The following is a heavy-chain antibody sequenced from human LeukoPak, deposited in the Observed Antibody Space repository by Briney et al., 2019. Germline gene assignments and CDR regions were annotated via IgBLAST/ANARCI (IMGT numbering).Heavy chain of an antibody. CDR2: ISWNSASI. CDR3: AKFQGPNYYDSSGYYYFDY. D-gene: IGHD3-22*01. V-gene: IGHV3-9*01. CDR1: GFTFDDYA. Sequence: GRSLRLSCAASGFTFDDYAMHWVRQAPGKGLEWVSGISWNSASIGYADSVKGRFTISRDNAKNSLYLQMNSLRAEDTALYYCAKFQGPNYYDSSGYYYFDYWGQGTLVTVSS. J-gene: IGHJ4*02.